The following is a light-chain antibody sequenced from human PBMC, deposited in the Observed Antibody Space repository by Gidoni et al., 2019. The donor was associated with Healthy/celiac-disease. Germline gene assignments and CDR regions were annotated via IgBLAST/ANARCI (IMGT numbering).Light chain of an antibody. CDR2: DNN. J-gene: IGLJ1*01. CDR1: SSNIGNNC. Sequence: QSVLTQPPSVSAAPGQKVTISCSGSSSNIGNNCVSWYQQLPGTAPKLLIYDNNKRPSGIPDRFSGSKSGTSATLGITGLQTGDEADYYCGTWDSSLSAHVFGTGTKVTVL. CDR3: GTWDSSLSAHV. V-gene: IGLV1-51*01.